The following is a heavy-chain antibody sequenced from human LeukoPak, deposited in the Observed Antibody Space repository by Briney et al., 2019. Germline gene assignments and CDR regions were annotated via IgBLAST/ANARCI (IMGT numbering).Heavy chain of an antibody. CDR3: ARINDFWSGYYTFDY. CDR2: IYYSGGT. Sequence: PSETLSLTCTVSGGSISSSSYYWGWIRQPPGKGLEWIGSIYYSGGTSYNPSLKSRVTISVDTSKNQFSLKLRSVTAADTAVYYCARINDFWSGYYTFDYWGQGTLVTVSS. D-gene: IGHD3-3*01. J-gene: IGHJ4*02. CDR1: GGSISSSSYY. V-gene: IGHV4-39*01.